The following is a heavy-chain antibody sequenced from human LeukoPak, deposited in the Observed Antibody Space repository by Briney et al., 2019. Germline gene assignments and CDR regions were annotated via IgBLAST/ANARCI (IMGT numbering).Heavy chain of an antibody. CDR2: MKQDGSEK. Sequence: GGSLRLSCEASGFIFSKYCMSWVRQAPGKGPEWVANMKQDGSEKFYMDSVKGRFTISRDNANNSLYLQMNNLSTEDTAVYYCARDSSDGGTSSYRQSDYWGLGNLVTVSS. D-gene: IGHD3-16*02. V-gene: IGHV3-7*01. CDR3: ARDSSDGGTSSYRQSDY. CDR1: GFIFSKYC. J-gene: IGHJ4*02.